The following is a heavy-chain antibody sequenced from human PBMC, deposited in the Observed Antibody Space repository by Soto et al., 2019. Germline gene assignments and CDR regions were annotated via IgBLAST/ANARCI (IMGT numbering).Heavy chain of an antibody. CDR2: INPSGGST. V-gene: IGHV1-46*03. J-gene: IGHJ4*02. CDR1: GYSFTSYY. CDR3: ARSRPMLRGVEFDY. Sequence: ASVKVSCKASGYSFTSYYMHWVRQVPGQGLEWMGIINPSGGSTAYAQKFQGRVTMTRDTSTSTVYMELSSLRSEDTAVYYCARSRPMLRGVEFDYWGQGTLVTV. D-gene: IGHD3-10*01.